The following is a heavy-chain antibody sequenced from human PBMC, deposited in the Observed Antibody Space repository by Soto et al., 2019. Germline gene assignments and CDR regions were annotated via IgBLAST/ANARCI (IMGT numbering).Heavy chain of an antibody. D-gene: IGHD3-22*01. CDR3: AKGVYDSSGYWTPFLPACADY. CDR2: ISYDGSNK. CDR1: GFTFSSYG. Sequence: GGSLRLSCAASGFTFSSYGMHWVRQAPGKGLEWVAVISYDGSNKCYADSVKGRFTISRDNSKNTLYLQMNSLRAEDTAVYYCAKGVYDSSGYWTPFLPACADYWGQGTLVTVSS. J-gene: IGHJ4*02. V-gene: IGHV3-30*18.